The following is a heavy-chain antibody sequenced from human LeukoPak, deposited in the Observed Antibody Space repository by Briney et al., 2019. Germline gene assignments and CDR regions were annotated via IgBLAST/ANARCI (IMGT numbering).Heavy chain of an antibody. CDR1: GFTFSSYG. J-gene: IGHJ4*02. V-gene: IGHV3-30*18. Sequence: GGSLRLSCAASGFTFSSYGMHWVRQAPGKGLEWVAVISYDGSNKYYADSVKGRFTISRDNSKNTLYLQMNSLRAEDTAVYYCAKEGKHIVATITRGLDYRGQGTLVTVSS. CDR2: ISYDGSNK. CDR3: AKEGKHIVATITRGLDY. D-gene: IGHD5-12*01.